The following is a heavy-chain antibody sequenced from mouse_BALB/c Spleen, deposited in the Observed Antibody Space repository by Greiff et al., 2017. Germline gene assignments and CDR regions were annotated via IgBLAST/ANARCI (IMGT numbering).Heavy chain of an antibody. CDR2: ISSGGSYT. J-gene: IGHJ2*01. CDR3: TREGYGLDY. V-gene: IGHV5-6-4*01. Sequence: EVKLMESGGGLVKPGGSLKLSCAASGFTFSSYTMSWVRQTPEKRLEWVATISSGGSYTYYPDSVKGRFTISRDNAKNTLYLQMSSLKSEDTAMYYCTREGYGLDYWGQGTTLTVSS. D-gene: IGHD1-2*01. CDR1: GFTFSSYT.